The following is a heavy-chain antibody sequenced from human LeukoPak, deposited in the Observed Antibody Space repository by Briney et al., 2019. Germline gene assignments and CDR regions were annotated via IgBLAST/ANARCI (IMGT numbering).Heavy chain of an antibody. Sequence: GGSLRLSCAASGFTFSSYAMSWVSQAPGKGLEWVSAISGSGGSTYYADSVKGRFTISRDNSKNTLYLQMNSLRAEDTAVYYCAKETVIVVVPAAISPDYWGQGTLVTVSS. CDR2: ISGSGGST. CDR1: GFTFSSYA. D-gene: IGHD2-2*01. J-gene: IGHJ4*02. V-gene: IGHV3-23*01. CDR3: AKETVIVVVPAAISPDY.